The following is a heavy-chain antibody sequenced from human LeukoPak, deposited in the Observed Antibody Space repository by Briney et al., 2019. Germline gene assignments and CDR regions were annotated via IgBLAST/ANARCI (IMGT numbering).Heavy chain of an antibody. CDR2: ISSSSTI. CDR3: TTAERRYSTIDY. CDR1: GFTFSSYS. Sequence: PGGSLRLSCAASGFTFSSYSMNWVRQAPGKGLEWVSYISSSSTIYYADSVKGRFTISRDNAKDSLYLQMNSLKTEDTAVYYCTTAERRYSTIDYWGQGTLVTVSS. V-gene: IGHV3-48*04. J-gene: IGHJ4*02. D-gene: IGHD1-26*01.